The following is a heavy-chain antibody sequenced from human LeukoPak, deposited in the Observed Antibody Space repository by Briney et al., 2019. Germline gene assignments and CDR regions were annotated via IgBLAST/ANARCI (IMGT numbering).Heavy chain of an antibody. D-gene: IGHD4-11*01. Sequence: SETLSLTCTVSGGSISSGSYYWSWIRQPAGKGLEWIGRIYTSGSTNYNPSLKSRVTISVDTSKNQFSLKLSSVTAADTAVYYCARDGYSNYGGNFDYWGQGTLVTVSS. V-gene: IGHV4-61*02. CDR3: ARDGYSNYGGNFDY. J-gene: IGHJ4*02. CDR1: GGSISSGSYY. CDR2: IYTSGST.